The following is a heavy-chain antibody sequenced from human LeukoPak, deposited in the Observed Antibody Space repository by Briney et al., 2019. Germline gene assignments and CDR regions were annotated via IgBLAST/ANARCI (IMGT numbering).Heavy chain of an antibody. V-gene: IGHV3-30-3*01. CDR2: ISYDGNKR. Sequence: GGSLRLSCAASGFTFTSYAMSWVRQAPVKGLEWVAIISYDGNKRYYADSVKGRFTISRDNSKNTLYLQMNSLRAEDTAVYYCARDSYGMDVWGQGTTVTVSS. CDR3: ARDSYGMDV. J-gene: IGHJ6*02. CDR1: GFTFTSYA.